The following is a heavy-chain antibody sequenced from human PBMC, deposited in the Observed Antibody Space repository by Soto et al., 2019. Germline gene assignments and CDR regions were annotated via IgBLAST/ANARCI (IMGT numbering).Heavy chain of an antibody. CDR2: IIPIFGTA. CDR1: GGTFSSYA. V-gene: IGHV1-69*12. J-gene: IGHJ4*02. CDR3: ARVPAYCGGDCYSYGFDY. Sequence: QVQLVQSGAEVKKPGSSVKVSCKASGGTFSSYAISWVRQAPGQGLEWMGGIIPIFGTANYAQKFQGRVTITADESTSTAYMELSSLRSEDTAVYYCARVPAYCGGDCYSYGFDYWGQGTLVTVSS. D-gene: IGHD2-21*02.